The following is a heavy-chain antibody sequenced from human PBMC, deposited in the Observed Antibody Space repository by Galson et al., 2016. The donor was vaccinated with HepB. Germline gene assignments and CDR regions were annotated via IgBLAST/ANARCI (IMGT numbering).Heavy chain of an antibody. CDR2: IYYSGST. CDR1: GGSISNYY. Sequence: LSLTCTVSGGSISNYYWSWIRQPPGKGLEWTAYIYYSGSTNQNPSLKSRVTISVDTSKNQFSLQLRSVTAADTAVYYCVRDRGSAAGFDYWGQGTLVTVSS. CDR3: VRDRGSAAGFDY. V-gene: IGHV4-59*01. J-gene: IGHJ4*02. D-gene: IGHD6-13*01.